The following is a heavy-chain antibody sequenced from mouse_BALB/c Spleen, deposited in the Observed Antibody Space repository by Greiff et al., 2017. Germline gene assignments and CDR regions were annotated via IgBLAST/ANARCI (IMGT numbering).Heavy chain of an antibody. CDR1: GYTFTSYT. CDR3: AKYGNLFAY. Sequence: QVQLQQSAAELARPGASVKMSCKASGYTFTSYTMHWVKQRPGQGLEWIGYINPSSGYTEYNQKFKDKTTLTADKSSSTAYMQLSSLTSEDSAVYYCAKYGNLFAYWGQGTLVTVSA. J-gene: IGHJ3*01. V-gene: IGHV1-4*02. D-gene: IGHD2-1*01. CDR2: INPSSGYT.